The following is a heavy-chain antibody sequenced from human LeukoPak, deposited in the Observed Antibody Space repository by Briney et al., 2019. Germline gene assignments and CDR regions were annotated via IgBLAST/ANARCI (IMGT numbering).Heavy chain of an antibody. CDR3: ARVAYSSGWYGYFDY. D-gene: IGHD6-19*01. CDR2: IYYSGTT. J-gene: IGHJ4*02. Sequence: PSETLSLTCTVSGGSISNFYWSWIRQPPGKGLEWIAYIYYSGTTNYNPSLKSRVTISVDTSKNQFSLKLSSVTAADTAVYYCARVAYSSGWYGYFDYWGQGTLVTVSS. V-gene: IGHV4-59*01. CDR1: GGSISNFY.